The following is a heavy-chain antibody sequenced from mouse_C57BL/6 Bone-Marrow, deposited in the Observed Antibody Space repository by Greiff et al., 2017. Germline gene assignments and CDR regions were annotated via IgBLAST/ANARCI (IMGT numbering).Heavy chain of an antibody. V-gene: IGHV2-5*01. CDR1: GFSLTSYG. J-gene: IGHJ3*01. CDR3: ATAYYSNYGFAY. Sequence: VQLQQSGPGLVQPSQSLSITCTVSGFSLTSYGVHWVRQSPGKGLEWLGVIWRGGSTDYNAAFMFRLSITKDNSKSQVFFKMNSQQADDTAIYYCATAYYSNYGFAYWGQGTLVTVSA. D-gene: IGHD2-5*01. CDR2: IWRGGST.